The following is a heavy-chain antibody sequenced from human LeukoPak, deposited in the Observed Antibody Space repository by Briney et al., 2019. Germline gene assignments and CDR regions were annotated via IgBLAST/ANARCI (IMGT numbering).Heavy chain of an antibody. CDR2: IKQDGGQI. J-gene: IGHJ4*02. CDR3: ARLGARQMLDY. Sequence: GGSLRLSCAASEFTFSSYWMSWVRQAPGKGLEWVANIKQDGGQIYYLESVKGRFTVSRDNAKNSLYLQMNSLRAEDTAVYYCARLGARQMLDYWGQGTLVTVSS. D-gene: IGHD4-17*01. V-gene: IGHV3-7*01. CDR1: EFTFSSYW.